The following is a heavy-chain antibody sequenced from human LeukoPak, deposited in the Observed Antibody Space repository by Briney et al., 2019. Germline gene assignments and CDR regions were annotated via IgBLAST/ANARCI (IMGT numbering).Heavy chain of an antibody. CDR3: ARVLNTNWFDP. Sequence: VASVKVSCKASGYTFTSYGISWVRQAPGQGLEWMGWISAYNGNTNYAQKLQGRVTMTTDTSTSTAYMGLRSLRSDDTAVYYCARVLNTNWFDPWGQGTLVTVSS. D-gene: IGHD1/OR15-1a*01. V-gene: IGHV1-18*01. CDR2: ISAYNGNT. J-gene: IGHJ5*02. CDR1: GYTFTSYG.